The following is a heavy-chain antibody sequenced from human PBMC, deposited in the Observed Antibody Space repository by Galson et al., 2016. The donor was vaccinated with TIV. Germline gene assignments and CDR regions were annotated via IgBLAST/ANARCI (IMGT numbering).Heavy chain of an antibody. D-gene: IGHD5-24*01. J-gene: IGHJ3*01. V-gene: IGHV5-51*01. CDR3: ARRKEMTTNRLDAFDL. CDR2: IHPADSDT. CDR1: GYSFSSYW. Sequence: QSGAEVNKPGEPLKISCEGSGYSFSSYWIGWVRHKPGEGLEWIGIIHPADSDTRYSPSFRGQVTMSADKAINGAYLQWRTLKASDSAMYYCARRKEMTTNRLDAFDLWGQGTMVIVSS.